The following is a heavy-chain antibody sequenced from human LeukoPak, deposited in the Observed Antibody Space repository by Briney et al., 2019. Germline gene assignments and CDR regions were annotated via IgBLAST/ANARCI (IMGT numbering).Heavy chain of an antibody. V-gene: IGHV4-39*01. D-gene: IGHD2-15*01. CDR1: GGSISSSSYY. Sequence: SETLSLTCTVSGGSISSSSYYWGWIRQPPGKGLEWIGSIYYSGSTYYNPSLKSRVTISVDTSKNQFSLKLSSVTAADTAVYYCARALGYCSGGSCTRGYNWFDPWGQGTLVTVPS. CDR2: IYYSGST. CDR3: ARALGYCSGGSCTRGYNWFDP. J-gene: IGHJ5*02.